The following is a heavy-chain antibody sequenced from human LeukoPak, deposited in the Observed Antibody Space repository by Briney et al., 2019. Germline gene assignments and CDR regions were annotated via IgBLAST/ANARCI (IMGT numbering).Heavy chain of an antibody. J-gene: IGHJ4*02. D-gene: IGHD1/OR15-1a*01. Sequence: SETLSLTCTVSGGTISSYHWSWIRQPPGKGLEWIGFIYYSGNTNYNPSLKSRVTISVDTSKNQFSLKLNSVTAADTAVYYCARQHPAATGTFDCWGQGTLVSVST. CDR2: IYYSGNT. CDR1: GGTISSYH. CDR3: ARQHPAATGTFDC. V-gene: IGHV4-59*08.